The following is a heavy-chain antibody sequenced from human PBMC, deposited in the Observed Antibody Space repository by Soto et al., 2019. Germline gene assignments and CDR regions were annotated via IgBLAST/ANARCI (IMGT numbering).Heavy chain of an antibody. J-gene: IGHJ6*02. CDR3: ASKPPDLYGMDV. CDR2: IYYSGST. CDR1: GGSISRGGYY. Sequence: PSETLSLTCTVSGGSISRGGYYWSWIRQHPGKGLEWIGYIYYSGSTYYNPSLKSRVTISVDTSKNQFSLKLSSVTAADTAVYYCASKPPDLYGMDVWGQGTTVTVSS. V-gene: IGHV4-31*03.